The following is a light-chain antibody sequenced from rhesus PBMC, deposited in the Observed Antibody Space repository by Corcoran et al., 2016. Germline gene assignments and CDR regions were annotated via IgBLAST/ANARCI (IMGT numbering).Light chain of an antibody. CDR2: KAS. CDR3: QHAYGTPPT. Sequence: DIQMTQSPSSLSASVGDRVTITCRASENSNTSLNWYQQRPGKAPTLLIYKASTLQSGVPSRFRGGGSGADYTLPISGLQPEDVATYYCQHAYGTPPTFGGGTKV. J-gene: IGKJ4*01. V-gene: IGKV1-74*01. CDR1: ENSNTS.